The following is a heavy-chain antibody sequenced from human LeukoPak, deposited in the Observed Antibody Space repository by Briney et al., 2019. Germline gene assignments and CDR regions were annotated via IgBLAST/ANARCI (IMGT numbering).Heavy chain of an antibody. V-gene: IGHV5-10-1*01. CDR1: GYSFTTYW. CDR2: IDPTDSYT. D-gene: IGHD4-17*01. CDR3: ARHRRSDYGDNSG. Sequence: GESLKISCKGSGYSFTTYWISWVRQMPGKGLEWMGRIDPTDSYTNYSPSFQGHVTISTDKSISTAYLQWRSLKASDTAVYYCARHRRSDYGDNSGWGQGTLVTVSS. J-gene: IGHJ4*02.